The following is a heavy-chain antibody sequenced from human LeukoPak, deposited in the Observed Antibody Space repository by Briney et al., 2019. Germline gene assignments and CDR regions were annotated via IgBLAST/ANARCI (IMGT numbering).Heavy chain of an antibody. CDR3: ALRPVHYYGSGSYWGFDP. D-gene: IGHD3-10*01. J-gene: IGHJ5*02. CDR1: GYTLTELS. V-gene: IGHV1-24*01. CDR2: SDPEDGET. Sequence: GASVKVSCKVSGYTLTELSMHWVRQAPGKGLEWMGGSDPEDGETIYAQKFQGRVTMTEDTSTDTAYMELSSLRSEDTAVYYCALRPVHYYGSGSYWGFDPWGQGTLVTVSS.